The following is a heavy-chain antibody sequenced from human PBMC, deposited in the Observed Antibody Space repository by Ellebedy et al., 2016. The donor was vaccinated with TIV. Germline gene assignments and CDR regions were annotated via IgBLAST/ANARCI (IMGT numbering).Heavy chain of an antibody. Sequence: PGGSLRLSCAASGFSLTGSDLHWVRQAPGKGLEWVSAISGNGGHTHYADTVKGRFTISRDNFGNMLYLQMNSLGAEDTAVYYCAREGGTYYSAHFDQWGQGTPVTVSS. J-gene: IGHJ4*02. CDR2: ISGNGGHT. CDR3: AREGGTYYSAHFDQ. V-gene: IGHV3-23*01. D-gene: IGHD1-26*01. CDR1: GFSLTGSD.